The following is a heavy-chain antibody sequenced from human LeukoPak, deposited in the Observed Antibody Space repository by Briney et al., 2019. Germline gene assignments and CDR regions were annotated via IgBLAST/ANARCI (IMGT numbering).Heavy chain of an antibody. D-gene: IGHD2-21*02. Sequence: GESLRLSCAASGFTFSSYSMNWVRQAPGEGLEWVSYISTGSSIIYHADSVKGRFIISRDNAKNSLYLQMNSLRAEDTAVYYCARDHCQERDCNHYYYYMDVWGKGTTVTVSS. V-gene: IGHV3-48*01. CDR3: ARDHCQERDCNHYYYYMDV. CDR1: GFTFSSYS. J-gene: IGHJ6*03. CDR2: ISTGSSII.